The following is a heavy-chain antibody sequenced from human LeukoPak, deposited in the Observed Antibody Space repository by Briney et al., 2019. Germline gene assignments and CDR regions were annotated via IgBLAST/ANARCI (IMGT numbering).Heavy chain of an antibody. V-gene: IGHV3-43D*03. CDR2: ISWDGGST. CDR3: AREAFDWLFSWFDP. D-gene: IGHD3-9*01. CDR1: GFTFDDYA. Sequence: GGSLRLSCAASGFTFDDYAMHWVRQAPGKGLEWVSLISWDGGSTYYADSVRGRFTISRDNAKNSLYLQMNSLRAEDTALYYCAREAFDWLFSWFDPWGQGTLVTVSS. J-gene: IGHJ5*02.